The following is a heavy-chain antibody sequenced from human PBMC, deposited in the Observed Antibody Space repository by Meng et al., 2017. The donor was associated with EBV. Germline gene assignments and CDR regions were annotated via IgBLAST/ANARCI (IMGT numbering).Heavy chain of an antibody. Sequence: LVYGVGALVQRGGSLKLTFAASGFTFSVSAMHWVRQASGKGLEWVGRIRSKAKSYATAYAASVKGRFTISRDDSKNTAYLQMNSLKTEDTAVYYCTRMSSPLDYWGQGTLVTVSS. D-gene: IGHD2-2*01. CDR3: TRMSSPLDY. V-gene: IGHV3-73*02. CDR1: GFTFSVSA. CDR2: IRSKAKSYAT. J-gene: IGHJ4*02.